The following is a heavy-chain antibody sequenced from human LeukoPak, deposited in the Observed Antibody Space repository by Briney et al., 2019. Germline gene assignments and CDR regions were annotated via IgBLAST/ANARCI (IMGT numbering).Heavy chain of an antibody. D-gene: IGHD6-19*01. CDR1: GFTFSNYN. CDR3: ARLLSGWYLADY. Sequence: GGSLRLSCAASGFTFSNYNMFWARQAPGKGLEWVSYITSSSNTVHYADSVKGRFTLSRDNAKSSLCLQMNSLRAEDTAIYYCARLLSGWYLADYWGQGTLVTVSS. CDR2: ITSSSNTV. J-gene: IGHJ4*02. V-gene: IGHV3-48*01.